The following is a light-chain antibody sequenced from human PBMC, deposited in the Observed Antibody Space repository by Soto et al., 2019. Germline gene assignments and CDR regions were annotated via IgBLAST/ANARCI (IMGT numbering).Light chain of an antibody. Sequence: EIVLTQSPGTLSLSPGERATLSCRASQSVSSSYVAWYQQKPGQAPRLLIYGASSRVTGIADRFCSSGSGRDFSLPISRLQPADFAVSYCQQYGSASIFTFGPGTKVDI. CDR1: QSVSSSY. J-gene: IGKJ3*01. V-gene: IGKV3-20*01. CDR3: QQYGSASIFT. CDR2: GAS.